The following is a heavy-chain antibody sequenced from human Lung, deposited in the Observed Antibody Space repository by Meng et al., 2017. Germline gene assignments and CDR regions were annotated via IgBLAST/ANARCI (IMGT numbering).Heavy chain of an antibody. CDR3: VRGPTTMAHDFDY. CDR1: GGVLMYYY. J-gene: IGHJ4*02. CDR2: NHHSGST. Sequence: QGREKWWGAGLLKPAETLSPTCVVLGGVLMYYYRSRTPAPPGEGVGWNWENHHSGSTNSNPVLESRATIAVDTSQNNLSLKLSSVTAADSAVYYCVRGPTTMAHDFDYWGQGTLVTVSS. D-gene: IGHD4-11*01. V-gene: IGHV4-34*01.